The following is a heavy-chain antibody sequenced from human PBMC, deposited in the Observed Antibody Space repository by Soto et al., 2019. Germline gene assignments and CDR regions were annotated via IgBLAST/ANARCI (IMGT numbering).Heavy chain of an antibody. V-gene: IGHV4-59*11. J-gene: IGHJ5*02. D-gene: IGHD2-2*02. CDR3: ARGAIPTQNWFDP. Sequence: SETLSLTCSVSGGSISNHFWSWIRQPPGRGLEWIAYIYYTGSPFYNPSLQSRVTVSLDTSKNQFSLKLNSVTAADTAVYYCARGAIPTQNWFDPWGQGTLVTVSS. CDR2: IYYTGSP. CDR1: GGSISNHF.